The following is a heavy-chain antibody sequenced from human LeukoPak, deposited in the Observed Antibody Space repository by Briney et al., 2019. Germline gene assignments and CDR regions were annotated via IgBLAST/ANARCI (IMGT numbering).Heavy chain of an antibody. CDR3: ARDHVVDGLVFDY. CDR2: INQDGSEK. Sequence: GGSLRLSCGASGFTFRSHWMSWVRQAPGKGLELVANINQDGSEKYYVDSVKGRFTISRDNAKNSLFLQMNSLRAEDTATYYCARDHVVDGLVFDYWGQGTLVTVSS. V-gene: IGHV3-7*01. CDR1: GFTFRSHW. D-gene: IGHD2-15*01. J-gene: IGHJ4*02.